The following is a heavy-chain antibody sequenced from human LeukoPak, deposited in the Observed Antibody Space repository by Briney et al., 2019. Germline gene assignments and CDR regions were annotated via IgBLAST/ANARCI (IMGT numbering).Heavy chain of an antibody. V-gene: IGHV6-1*01. CDR3: AVNYYDSSGYYYW. Sequence: SQTLSLTCAISGDSVSSNSAAWNWIRQSPSRGLEWLGRTYYRSKWYNDYAVSVKNRITINPDASKNQSSLQLNSVTPEDTAVYYCAVNYYDSSGYYYWWGQGTLVTVSS. J-gene: IGHJ4*02. CDR2: TYYRSKWYN. CDR1: GDSVSSNSAA. D-gene: IGHD3-22*01.